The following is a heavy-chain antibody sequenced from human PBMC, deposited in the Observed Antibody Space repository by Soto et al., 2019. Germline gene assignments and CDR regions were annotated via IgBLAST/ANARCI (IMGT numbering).Heavy chain of an antibody. Sequence: PSETLSLTCTVSGGSISSYYWSWIRQRPGKGLEWLGYIFYNGNTNYNPSLKSRVTISVDTSKNQFSLKLSSVTAADTAVYYCARLGRDFWSGYYYYYMDVWGNGTTVTVSS. CDR2: IFYNGNT. V-gene: IGHV4-59*08. CDR3: ARLGRDFWSGYYYYYMDV. CDR1: GGSISSYY. J-gene: IGHJ6*03. D-gene: IGHD3-3*01.